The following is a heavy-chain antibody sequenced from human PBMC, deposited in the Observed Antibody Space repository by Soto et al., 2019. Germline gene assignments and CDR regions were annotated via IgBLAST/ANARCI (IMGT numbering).Heavy chain of an antibody. Sequence: PSETLSLTCTVSGGSMSSYYWTWIRQPAGKGLEWIGRVYSSGGTHYNPSLKSRVTISLDTSKNQFSLRLLSVTDADTAVYYCARGQRFSDWFDPWGQGTLVTASS. D-gene: IGHD3-3*01. CDR3: ARGQRFSDWFDP. CDR1: GGSMSSYY. V-gene: IGHV4-4*07. J-gene: IGHJ5*02. CDR2: VYSSGGT.